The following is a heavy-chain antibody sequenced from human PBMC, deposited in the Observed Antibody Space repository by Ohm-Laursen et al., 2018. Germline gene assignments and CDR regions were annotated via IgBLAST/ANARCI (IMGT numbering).Heavy chain of an antibody. V-gene: IGHV3-33*03. CDR1: GFTFSSYG. CDR3: AKDHFWGIVVVITPQGFDY. D-gene: IGHD3-22*01. J-gene: IGHJ4*02. Sequence: SLRLSCAASGFTFSSYGMHWVRQAPGKGLEWVAVIWYDGSNKYYADSVKGRFTISRDNADNAKNSLYLQMNSLRAEDTAVYYCAKDHFWGIVVVITPQGFDYWGQGTLVTVSS. CDR2: IWYDGSNK.